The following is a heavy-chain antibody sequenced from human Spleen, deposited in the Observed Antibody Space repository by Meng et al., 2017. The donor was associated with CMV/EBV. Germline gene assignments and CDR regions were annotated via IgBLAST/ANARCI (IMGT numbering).Heavy chain of an antibody. D-gene: IGHD5/OR15-5a*01. V-gene: IGHV4-59*02. CDR2: MYYSGGA. J-gene: IGHJ6*02. CDR3: ASALVSYSFYF. Sequence: GSLRLSCTVSRGSVSRYFWSWIRQSPGKGLEWIAYMYYSGGAHYNPSLGSRAAISVDTSKNQFSLRLNSVTAADTAVYYCASALVSYSFYFWGQGTTVTVSS. CDR1: RGSVSRYF.